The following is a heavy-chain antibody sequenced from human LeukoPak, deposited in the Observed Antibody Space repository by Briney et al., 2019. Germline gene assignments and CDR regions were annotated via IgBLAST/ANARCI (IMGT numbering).Heavy chain of an antibody. CDR3: ARVNRGDIAAAGARGYDAFDI. CDR1: GGSISSSSYY. J-gene: IGHJ3*02. D-gene: IGHD6-13*01. V-gene: IGHV4-39*07. CDR2: INHSGST. Sequence: PSETLSLTCTVSGGSISSSSYYWGWIRQPPGKGLEWIGEINHSGSTNYNPSLKSRVTISVDTSKNQFSLKLSSVTAADTAVYYCARVNRGDIAAAGARGYDAFDIWGQGTMVTVSS.